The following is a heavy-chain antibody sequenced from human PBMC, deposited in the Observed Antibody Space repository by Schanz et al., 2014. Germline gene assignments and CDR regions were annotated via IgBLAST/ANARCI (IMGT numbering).Heavy chain of an antibody. V-gene: IGHV3-11*01. CDR1: GFTFSNYW. D-gene: IGHD2-21*01. CDR3: AKGQLLSYYFDY. J-gene: IGHJ4*02. CDR2: VSSYDTTV. Sequence: VQLVESGGGLVKPGGSLRLSCAASGFTFSNYWMTWIRQAPGKGLEWISYVSSYDTTVSYADSVKGRFTISRDNAKNSVYLQMNSLRAEDTAVYYCAKGQLLSYYFDYWGQGTLVTVSS.